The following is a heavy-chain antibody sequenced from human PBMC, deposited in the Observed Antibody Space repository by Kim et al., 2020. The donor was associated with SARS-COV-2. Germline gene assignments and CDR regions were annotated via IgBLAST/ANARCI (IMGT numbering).Heavy chain of an antibody. J-gene: IGHJ4*02. CDR2: INYSGST. CDR1: GDSISSSSYY. Sequence: SETLSLTCTVSGDSISSSSYYWGWIRQPPGKGLEWIGNINYSGSTYYNPSLKSRVTISVDTSKNQFSLKLSSVTAADTAVYYCARSVLRAKVDYWGQGTLVTVSS. V-gene: IGHV4-39*01. CDR3: ARSVLRAKVDY. D-gene: IGHD3-3*01.